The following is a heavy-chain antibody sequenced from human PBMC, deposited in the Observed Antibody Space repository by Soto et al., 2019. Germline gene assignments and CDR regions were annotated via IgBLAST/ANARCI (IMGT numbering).Heavy chain of an antibody. J-gene: IGHJ5*02. CDR2: IWYDGSDK. D-gene: IGHD2-2*02. Sequence: WVSLRLSCVTCGLTLSDFVMQWVRQAPGKGLEWVAVIWYDGSDKYYGDSVKGRFTISRDNSKNTVYLQMNSLRAEDTAVYYCVRGSSCTPTTCYNLAWFDPWGKGTLVTVSS. CDR3: VRGSSCTPTTCYNLAWFDP. CDR1: GLTLSDFV. V-gene: IGHV3-33*01.